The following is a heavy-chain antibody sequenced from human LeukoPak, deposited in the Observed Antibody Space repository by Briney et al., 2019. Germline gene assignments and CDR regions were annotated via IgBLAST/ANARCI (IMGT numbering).Heavy chain of an antibody. CDR2: IFSSSTYI. D-gene: IGHD1-1*01. CDR3: ARGVQGTGPAFDI. CDR1: GFAFNTYS. V-gene: IGHV3-21*01. J-gene: IGHJ3*02. Sequence: GGSLRLSCAASGFAFNTYSMNWVRQAPGKGLEWVSFIFSSSTYIYYTDSVKGRFTISRDNARNSLYLQMNSLRAEDTAVYYCARGVQGTGPAFDIWGQGTMVTVSS.